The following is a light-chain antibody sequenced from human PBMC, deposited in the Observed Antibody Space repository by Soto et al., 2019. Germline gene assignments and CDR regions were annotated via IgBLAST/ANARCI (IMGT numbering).Light chain of an antibody. CDR3: QHYSNWPPWT. CDR2: GAS. Sequence: EIVMTQSPGTLSVSPGERATLSCRVSQSVGSNLAWYQQKAGQAPRLLIYGASTRATGIPVRFTGSGCGTEFPLTINSVQSEDFAVYYCQHYSNWPPWTFGRGTKVDIK. V-gene: IGKV3-15*01. J-gene: IGKJ1*01. CDR1: QSVGSN.